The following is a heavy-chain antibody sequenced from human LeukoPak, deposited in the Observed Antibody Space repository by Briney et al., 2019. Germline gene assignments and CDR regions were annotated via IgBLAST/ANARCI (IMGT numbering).Heavy chain of an antibody. V-gene: IGHV4-39*01. CDR3: ARAVWAAAAFYYYYYMDV. Sequence: SETLSLTCTVSGGSISSSSYYWGWIRQPPGKGLEWIGSIYYSGSTYYNPSLKSRVTISVDTSKNQFSLKLSSVTAADTAVYYCARAVWAAAAFYYYYYMDVWGKGTTVTVSS. CDR2: IYYSGST. CDR1: GGSISSSSYY. D-gene: IGHD6-13*01. J-gene: IGHJ6*03.